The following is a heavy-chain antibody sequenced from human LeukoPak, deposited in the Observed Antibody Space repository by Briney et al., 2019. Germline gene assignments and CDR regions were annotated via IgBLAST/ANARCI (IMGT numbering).Heavy chain of an antibody. J-gene: IGHJ4*02. CDR2: IKQDGNEK. V-gene: IGHV3-7*01. CDR1: GFTFSSYW. Sequence: GGSLRLSCAASGFTFSSYWMNWVRQAPGKGLEWVANIKQDGNEKYYVDSVKGRFSISRDNAKNSLYLQMNSLRVEDTALYYCARDWSKGATDYWGQGTLVTVSS. CDR3: ARDWSKGATDY. D-gene: IGHD1-26*01.